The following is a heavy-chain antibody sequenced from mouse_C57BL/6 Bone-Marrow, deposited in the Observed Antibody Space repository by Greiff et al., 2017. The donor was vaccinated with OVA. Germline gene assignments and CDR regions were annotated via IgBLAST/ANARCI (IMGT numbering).Heavy chain of an antibody. J-gene: IGHJ4*01. V-gene: IGHV1-52*01. Sequence: VQLQHPGAELVRPGSSVKLSCKASGYTFTSYWMHWVKQRPIQGLEWIGNIDPSDSETHYNQKFKDKATLTVDKSSSTAYMQLSSLTSEDSAVYYCAYSNYEDAMDYWGQGTSVTVSS. CDR2: IDPSDSET. D-gene: IGHD2-5*01. CDR1: GYTFTSYW. CDR3: AYSNYEDAMDY.